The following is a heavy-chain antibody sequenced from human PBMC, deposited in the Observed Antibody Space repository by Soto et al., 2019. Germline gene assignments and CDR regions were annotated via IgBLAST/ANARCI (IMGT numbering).Heavy chain of an antibody. CDR3: ARDDCGGSRCSYYYGMDV. V-gene: IGHV4-30-4*01. CDR2: IYYTGSI. J-gene: IGHJ6*02. Sequence: SETLSLTCSVSGGSISSGDSFWSWIRQPPGKGLEWIGYIYYTGSIFYNPSLQSRVSISVDTSKNQFSLRLSSVAAADTAVYYCARDDCGGSRCSYYYGMDVWGQGTTVTVSS. CDR1: GGSISSGDSF. D-gene: IGHD2-21*01.